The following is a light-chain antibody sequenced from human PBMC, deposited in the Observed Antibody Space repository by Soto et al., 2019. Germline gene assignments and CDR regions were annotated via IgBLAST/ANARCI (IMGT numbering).Light chain of an antibody. V-gene: IGLV2-23*01. Sequence: QSALTQPASVSGSPGQSITISCTGTSSDVGSYNLVSWYQHHPGKAPKFIIYEDNKRPSGVSNRFSGSKSGNTASLTISGLQAEDEADYYCCALVRSNALLFGGGTKVTVL. CDR1: SSDVGSYNL. CDR3: CALVRSNALL. J-gene: IGLJ2*01. CDR2: EDN.